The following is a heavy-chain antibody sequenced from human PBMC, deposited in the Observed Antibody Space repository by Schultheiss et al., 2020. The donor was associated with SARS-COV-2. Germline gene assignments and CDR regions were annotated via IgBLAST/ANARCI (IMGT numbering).Heavy chain of an antibody. CDR3: ARGYCSSTSCYGLYYYYYGMDV. CDR2: IYHSGST. V-gene: IGHV4-34*01. Sequence: GSLRLSCAASGFTFSSYEMNWVRQAPGKGLEWIGEIYHSGSTNYNPSLKSRVTISVDTSKNQFSLKLSSVTAADTAVYYCARGYCSSTSCYGLYYYYYGMDVWGQGTTVTVSS. J-gene: IGHJ6*02. CDR1: GFTFSSYE. D-gene: IGHD2-2*01.